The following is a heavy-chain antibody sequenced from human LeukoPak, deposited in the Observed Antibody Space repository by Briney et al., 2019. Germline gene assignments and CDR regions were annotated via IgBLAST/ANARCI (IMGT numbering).Heavy chain of an antibody. CDR3: ARGNIASTGLSWFDP. CDR1: GYTFTNYD. D-gene: IGHD6-13*01. CDR2: LNPNNGKR. J-gene: IGHJ5*02. V-gene: IGHV1-8*02. Sequence: ASVKVSCKASGYTFTNYDINWVRQTSGQGLEWMGWLNPNNGKRGYAQKFQGRVTITRDTSTSTAYIELSSLRSEDTAVYYCARGNIASTGLSWFDPWGPGTLVTVSS.